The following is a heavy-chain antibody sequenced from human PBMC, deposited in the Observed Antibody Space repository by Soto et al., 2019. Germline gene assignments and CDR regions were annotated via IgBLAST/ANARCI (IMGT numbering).Heavy chain of an antibody. CDR1: GYTFTSYG. Sequence: QVQLVQSGAEVKKPGASVKVSCKASGYTFTSYGISWVRQAPGQGLEWMGWISAYNGNTNYAQKLQGRVTMTTDTSTSTAYRELRSLRSDDTAVYYCARDRAPGWELLGPPHLPGYWGQGTLVTVSS. V-gene: IGHV1-18*01. D-gene: IGHD1-26*01. J-gene: IGHJ4*02. CDR3: ARDRAPGWELLGPPHLPGY. CDR2: ISAYNGNT.